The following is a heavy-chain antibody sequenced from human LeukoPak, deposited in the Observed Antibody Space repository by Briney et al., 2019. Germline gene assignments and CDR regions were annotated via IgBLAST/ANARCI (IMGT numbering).Heavy chain of an antibody. Sequence: GGSLRLSCAASGFTLSSYSMNWVRQAPGKGLEWVSSISSSSSYIYYADSVKGRFTISRDNAKNSLYLQMNSLRAEDTAVYYCARDEKYYYDSSGYYYFDYWGQGTLVTVSS. CDR2: ISSSSSYI. D-gene: IGHD3-22*01. V-gene: IGHV3-21*01. CDR1: GFTLSSYS. CDR3: ARDEKYYYDSSGYYYFDY. J-gene: IGHJ4*02.